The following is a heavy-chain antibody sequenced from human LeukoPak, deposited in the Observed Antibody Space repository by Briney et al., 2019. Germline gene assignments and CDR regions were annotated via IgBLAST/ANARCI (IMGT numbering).Heavy chain of an antibody. CDR3: ATDGAGFDT. CDR1: VFTFNDYY. J-gene: IGHJ5*02. Sequence: RGGSLRLSCAASVFTFNDYYMSWIRQAPGKGLEWLSYINIGGTNTHYADSVKGRFTISRDNAKKSLYLEMNNLRAEDTAVYYCATDGAGFDTWGQGVLVTVSS. CDR2: INIGGTNT. V-gene: IGHV3-11*01.